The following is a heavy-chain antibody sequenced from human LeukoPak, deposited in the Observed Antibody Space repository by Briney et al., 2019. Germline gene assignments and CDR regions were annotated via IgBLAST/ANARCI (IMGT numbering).Heavy chain of an antibody. Sequence: GGSLRLSCAASGFTFSYAWMSWVRQAPGKGLEWVDHIKSKTDGGTTDYAAPVKGRFTISRDDSKNTLYLQMNSLKIEDTAVYYCIPHGGKYFQHWGQGTLVTVSS. CDR2: IKSKTDGGTT. J-gene: IGHJ1*01. CDR1: GFTFSYAW. CDR3: IPHGGKYFQH. V-gene: IGHV3-15*01.